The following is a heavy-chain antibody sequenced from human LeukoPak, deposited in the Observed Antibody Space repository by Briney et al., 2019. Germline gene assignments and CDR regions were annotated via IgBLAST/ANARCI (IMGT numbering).Heavy chain of an antibody. D-gene: IGHD3-10*01. CDR2: ILQDGSEK. Sequence: GGSLRLSCAASGFSISTYWMSWVRQGPGKGLEWVASILQDGSEKYYVDSVKGRFTISRDNAKNSLYLQMNSLRAEDTAMYYCARDSGELLRRPDHWGQGTLVTVSS. V-gene: IGHV3-7*01. CDR3: ARDSGELLRRPDH. CDR1: GFSISTYW. J-gene: IGHJ4*02.